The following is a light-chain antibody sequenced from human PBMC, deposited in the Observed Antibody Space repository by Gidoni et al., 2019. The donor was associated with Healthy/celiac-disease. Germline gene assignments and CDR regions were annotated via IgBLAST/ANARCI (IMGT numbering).Light chain of an antibody. CDR1: NSGDKY. CDR3: QAWDSTYVV. CDR2: QGS. J-gene: IGLJ2*01. V-gene: IGLV3-1*01. Sequence: SYELTQLPSVSVSPGQTASITCSGDNSGDKYACWYQQKPGQSPVLVIYQGSKRPSGIPERFSGSNAGNTATLTISGTQAMDEADYYCQAWDSTYVVFGGGTKLTVL.